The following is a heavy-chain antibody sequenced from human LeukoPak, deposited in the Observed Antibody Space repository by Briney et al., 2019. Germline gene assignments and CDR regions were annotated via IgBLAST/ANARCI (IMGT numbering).Heavy chain of an antibody. D-gene: IGHD6-13*01. CDR3: ARGVGSSLIAAVVYYFDY. V-gene: IGHV4-39*07. CDR2: IYYSGST. Sequence: SETLSLTRTVSGGSISSSSYYWGWIRQPPGKGLEWIGSIYYSGSTYYNPSLKSRVTISVDTSKNQFSLKLSSVTAADTAVYYCARGVGSSLIAAVVYYFDYWGQRTLVTVSS. J-gene: IGHJ4*02. CDR1: GGSISSSSYY.